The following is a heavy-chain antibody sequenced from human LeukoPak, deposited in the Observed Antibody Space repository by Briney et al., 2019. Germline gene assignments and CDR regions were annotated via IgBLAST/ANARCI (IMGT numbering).Heavy chain of an antibody. V-gene: IGHV1-2*04. CDR2: INPNSGGT. CDR3: ARGYSGYDWSDFDY. Sequence: ASVKVSCKASGYTFTGYYMHWVRRAPGQGLEWMGWINPNSGGTNYAQKFQGWVTMTRDTSISTAYMELSRLRSDDTAVYYCARGYSGYDWSDFDYWGQGTLVTVSS. J-gene: IGHJ4*02. CDR1: GYTFTGYY. D-gene: IGHD5-12*01.